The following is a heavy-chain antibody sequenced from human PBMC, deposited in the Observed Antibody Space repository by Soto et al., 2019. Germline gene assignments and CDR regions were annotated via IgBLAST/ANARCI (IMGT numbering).Heavy chain of an antibody. Sequence: SETLSLTCTVSGGSISSSSYYWGWIRQTPGKGLEWIGSIYYTGSTYYNPSLRSRVTISIDTSKNQFALKLSSVTAADTAIYYCARGHWELAYWGQGTLVTVSS. D-gene: IGHD3-10*01. V-gene: IGHV4-39*02. CDR2: IYYTGST. CDR1: GGSISSSSYY. J-gene: IGHJ4*01. CDR3: ARGHWELAY.